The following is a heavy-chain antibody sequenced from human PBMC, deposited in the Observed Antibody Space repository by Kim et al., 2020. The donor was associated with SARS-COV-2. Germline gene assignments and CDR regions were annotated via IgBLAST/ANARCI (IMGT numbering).Heavy chain of an antibody. CDR2: IYPGDSDT. CDR3: ARQKGGGGIAASVYYYYGMDV. J-gene: IGHJ6*02. Sequence: GESLKISCKGSGYSFTSYWIGWVRQMPGKGLEWMGIIYPGDSDTRYSPSFQGQVTISADKSISTAYLQWSSLKASDTAMYYCARQKGGGGIAASVYYYYGMDVWGQGTTVTVSS. D-gene: IGHD6-13*01. V-gene: IGHV5-51*01. CDR1: GYSFTSYW.